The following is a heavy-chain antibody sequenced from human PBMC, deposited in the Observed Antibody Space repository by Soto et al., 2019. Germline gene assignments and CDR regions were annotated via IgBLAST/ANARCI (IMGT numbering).Heavy chain of an antibody. CDR3: AREDDYGDFGSEYFQH. D-gene: IGHD4-17*01. V-gene: IGHV1-46*01. Sequence: WASVKVSCKASGYTFTTYYIHWVRQAPGQGLEWMGMINTSGGTTTYAQKFQGRVTMTRDTSTSTVYMELSSLRSEDTAVYFCAREDDYGDFGSEYFQHWGQGTLVTVSS. CDR2: INTSGGTT. CDR1: GYTFTTYY. J-gene: IGHJ1*01.